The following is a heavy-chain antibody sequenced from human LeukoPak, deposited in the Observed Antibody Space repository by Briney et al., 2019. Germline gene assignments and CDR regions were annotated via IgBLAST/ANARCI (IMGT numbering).Heavy chain of an antibody. Sequence: AVSLRLSCAAAAFTFSKAWMRRDRQGPGKGREWVGRIKSKTDGCTTECAAPVKATLTISRADSQSTLYLQLNSLKSEDTAVYYCTPDSPIGYCSRTSCPRGGDWFDPWGQGPLVTVPS. CDR1: AFTFSKAW. V-gene: IGHV3-15*01. D-gene: IGHD2-2*01. CDR2: IKSKTDGCTT. CDR3: TPDSPIGYCSRTSCPRGGDWFDP. J-gene: IGHJ5*02.